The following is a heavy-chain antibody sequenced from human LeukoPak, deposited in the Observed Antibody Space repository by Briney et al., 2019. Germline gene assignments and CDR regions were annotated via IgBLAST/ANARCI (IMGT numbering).Heavy chain of an antibody. V-gene: IGHV4-59*01. D-gene: IGHD6-13*01. J-gene: IGHJ6*03. CDR2: IYYSGST. Sequence: SETLSLTXTVSGGSISSYYWSWIRQPPGKGLEWIGYIYYSGSTNYNPSLKSRVTISVDTSKNQFSLKLSSVTAADTAVYYCARNPAGKGYYYYYMDVWGKGTTVTVSS. CDR1: GGSISSYY. CDR3: ARNPAGKGYYYYYMDV.